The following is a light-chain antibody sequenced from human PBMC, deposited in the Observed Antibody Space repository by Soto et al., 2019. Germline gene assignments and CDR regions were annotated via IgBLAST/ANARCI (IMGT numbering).Light chain of an antibody. CDR1: SSDVGDYNY. V-gene: IGLV2-14*01. CDR3: SSYTSSSTLV. Sequence: QSALTQPASVSGSPGQSITISCTGTSSDVGDYNYVSWYQQYPGKAPKLMIYEVSNRPSGVSNRFSGSKSGNTASLTISGLQAEDEADYYCSSYTSSSTLVFGGGTKLTAL. J-gene: IGLJ2*01. CDR2: EVS.